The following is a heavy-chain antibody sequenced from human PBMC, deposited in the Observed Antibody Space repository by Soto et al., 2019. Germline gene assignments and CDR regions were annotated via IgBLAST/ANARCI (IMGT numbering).Heavy chain of an antibody. CDR1: GGFVNSDTHS. V-gene: IGHV4-61*01. Sequence: SETLSLTCTVSGGFVNSDTHSWSWIRQTPGKRLEWIGFIYSGGSTKNPSLRSRVTMSVDTSKNQFSLKLSSVTAADTAVYYCARQSPSYDSSGYFIPRQQINNFDIWGQGTMVTVSS. D-gene: IGHD3-22*01. CDR2: IYSGGST. CDR3: ARQSPSYDSSGYFIPRQQINNFDI. J-gene: IGHJ3*02.